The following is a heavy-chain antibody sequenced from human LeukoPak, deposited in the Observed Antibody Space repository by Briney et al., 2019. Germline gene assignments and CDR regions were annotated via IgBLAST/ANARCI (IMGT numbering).Heavy chain of an antibody. Sequence: KSSETLSLTCTVSGGSISSGDSYWSWIRQPPGKGLAWIGYIYYSGNTYYNPSLKSRVTISVDTSKNQFSLKLSSVTAADTAVYYCARVPLVYYYYYIDVWGKGTTVTVSS. D-gene: IGHD6-6*01. CDR2: IYYSGNT. CDR3: ARVPLVYYYYYIDV. V-gene: IGHV4-30-4*08. J-gene: IGHJ6*03. CDR1: GGSISSGDSY.